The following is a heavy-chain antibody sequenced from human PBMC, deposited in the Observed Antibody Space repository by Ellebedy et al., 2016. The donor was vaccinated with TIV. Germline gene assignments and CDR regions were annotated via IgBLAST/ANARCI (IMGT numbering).Heavy chain of an antibody. CDR1: GFTFSSYA. J-gene: IGHJ6*02. V-gene: IGHV3-30*03. CDR2: ISYDGSNE. Sequence: GESLKISCAASGFTFSSYAMHWARQAPGKGLEWVAVISYDGSNENYANSVKGRFTISSDNSKNSLYLQMNSLRAEDTAVYYCARGGVVGPYGMDVWGQGTTVTVSS. CDR3: ARGGVVGPYGMDV. D-gene: IGHD1-26*01.